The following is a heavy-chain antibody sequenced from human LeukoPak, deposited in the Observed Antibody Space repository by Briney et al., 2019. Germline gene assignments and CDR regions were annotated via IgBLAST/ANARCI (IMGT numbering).Heavy chain of an antibody. CDR2: ISSSSSYI. J-gene: IGHJ5*02. D-gene: IGHD6-13*01. V-gene: IGHV3-21*01. CDR3: ARTGSSSWYLGGWFDP. Sequence: PGGSLRLSCAASRFTFSNYWMSWVRQAPGKGLEWVSSISSSSSYIYYADSVKGRFTIPRDNAKNSLYLQMNSLRAEDTAVYYCARTGSSSWYLGGWFDPWGQGTLVTVSS. CDR1: RFTFSNYW.